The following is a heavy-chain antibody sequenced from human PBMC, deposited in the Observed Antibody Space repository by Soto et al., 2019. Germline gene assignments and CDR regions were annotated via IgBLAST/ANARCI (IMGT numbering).Heavy chain of an antibody. V-gene: IGHV5-51*01. CDR3: ARHRSSYYYDSSGYYSYYYYGMDV. Sequence: PGESLKISCKGSGYSFTSYWIGWVRQMPGKGLEWMGIIYPGDSDTRYSPSFQGQVTISADKSISTAYLQWSSLKASDTAMYYCARHRSSYYYDSSGYYSYYYYGMDVWGQGTTVTVSS. CDR2: IYPGDSDT. D-gene: IGHD3-22*01. CDR1: GYSFTSYW. J-gene: IGHJ6*02.